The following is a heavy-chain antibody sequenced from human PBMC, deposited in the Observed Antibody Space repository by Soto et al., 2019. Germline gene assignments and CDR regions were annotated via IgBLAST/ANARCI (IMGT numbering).Heavy chain of an antibody. CDR3: AREGYYSGSGSYSPPRYYGMDV. D-gene: IGHD3-10*01. J-gene: IGHJ6*02. CDR2: ISAYNDYT. V-gene: IGHV1-18*01. CDR1: GYTFISYG. Sequence: QVQLVQSGAEVKKPGSSVKVSCKASGYTFISYGISWVRQAPGQGLEWMGWISAYNDYTNYAQKLQGRVTMTTDTSTRIAYLERRSLRSEDTAVYYCAREGYYSGSGSYSPPRYYGMDVWGQGTTVTVSS.